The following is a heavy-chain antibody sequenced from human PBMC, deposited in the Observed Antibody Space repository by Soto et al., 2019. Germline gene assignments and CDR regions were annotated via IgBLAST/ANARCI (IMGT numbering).Heavy chain of an antibody. D-gene: IGHD3-22*01. Sequence: QVQLVQSGAEVKKPGSSVRVSCTASGDTFISYDIRWVRQAPGQGLEWMGGIIPIFGTPNYAQKFQGRGKMTADESKSTAYMELSRLRSQDTALYCCATSPSKYDSWDYDSFDYGGQGTQVTVAA. CDR1: GDTFISYD. CDR2: IIPIFGTP. J-gene: IGHJ4*02. CDR3: ATSPSKYDSWDYDSFDY. V-gene: IGHV1-69*01.